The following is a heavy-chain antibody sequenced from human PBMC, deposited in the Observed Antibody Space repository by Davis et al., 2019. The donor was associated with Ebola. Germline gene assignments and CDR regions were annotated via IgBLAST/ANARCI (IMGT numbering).Heavy chain of an antibody. D-gene: IGHD3-3*01. J-gene: IGHJ6*02. Sequence: SVKVSCKASGGTFSSYAISWVRQAPGQGLEWMGGIIPIFGTANYAQKFQGRVTITADESTSTAYMELSSLRSEDTAVYYCARGGDAGITIFGVVISHYYYGMDVWGQGTTVTVSS. CDR1: GGTFSSYA. V-gene: IGHV1-69*13. CDR3: ARGGDAGITIFGVVISHYYYGMDV. CDR2: IIPIFGTA.